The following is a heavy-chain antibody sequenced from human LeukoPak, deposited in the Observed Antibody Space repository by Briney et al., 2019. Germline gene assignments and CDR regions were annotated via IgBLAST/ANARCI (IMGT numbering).Heavy chain of an antibody. J-gene: IGHJ5*02. CDR2: IDNSGST. V-gene: IGHV4-39*02. Sequence: SETLSLTCTVSGGSISSSSYSWGWIRQPPGKGLEWIGSIDNSGSTYYNPSLKSRVTISVDTSKDHLSLKLSSVTAADTAVYYCARPPGIAAAWFDPWGQGTLVSVSS. CDR1: GGSISSSSYS. D-gene: IGHD6-13*01. CDR3: ARPPGIAAAWFDP.